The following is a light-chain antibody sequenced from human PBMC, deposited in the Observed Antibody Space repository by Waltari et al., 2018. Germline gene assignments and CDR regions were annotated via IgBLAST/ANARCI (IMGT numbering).Light chain of an antibody. V-gene: IGKV1D-8*03. CDR1: QGISTY. CDR2: GAS. CDR3: QHYYNFPWT. J-gene: IGKJ1*01. Sequence: VIWMPQSPSLLSASPGARVTITCRLSQGISTYLAWYQQKPGRAPELLIYGASILHSGVPSRFSGSGSGTDFTLTISSLQSEDVATYYCQHYYNFPWTFGQGTKVEIK.